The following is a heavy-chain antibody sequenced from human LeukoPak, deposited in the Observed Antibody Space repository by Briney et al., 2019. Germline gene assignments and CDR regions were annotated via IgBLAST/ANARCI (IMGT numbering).Heavy chain of an antibody. CDR3: ARGLSGSYLFDY. D-gene: IGHD1-26*01. V-gene: IGHV1-69*06. Sequence: SVKVSCKASGYTFTTYGISWVRQAPGQGLEWMGGIIPIFGTANYAQKFQGRVTITADKSTSTAYMELSSLRSEDTAVYYCARGLSGSYLFDYWGQGTLVTVSS. CDR1: GYTFTTYG. CDR2: IIPIFGTA. J-gene: IGHJ4*02.